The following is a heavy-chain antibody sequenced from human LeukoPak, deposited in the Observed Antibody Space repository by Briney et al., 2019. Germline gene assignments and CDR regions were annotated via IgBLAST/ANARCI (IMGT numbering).Heavy chain of an antibody. CDR1: GFTFSSYW. Sequence: GGSLRLSCAASGFTFSSYWMSWVRQAPGMGLEWVANIKQDGSEKYYVDSVKGRFTISRDNSKSTLYLQMNSLRAEDTAVYYCAREDSDAFDIWGQGTMVTVSS. J-gene: IGHJ3*02. CDR2: IKQDGSEK. V-gene: IGHV3-7*03. D-gene: IGHD3/OR15-3a*01. CDR3: AREDSDAFDI.